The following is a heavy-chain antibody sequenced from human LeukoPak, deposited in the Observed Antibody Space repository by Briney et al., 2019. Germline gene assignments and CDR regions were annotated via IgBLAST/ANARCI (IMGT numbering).Heavy chain of an antibody. CDR2: ISTSGGTT. V-gene: IGHV3-23*01. Sequence: PGGSLRLSCAASGFTFSSYAMCWVRQAPGKGLEWDSVISTSGGTTYYADSVKGRFTISRDNSKNTLFVQMNSLRAEDTAVYYCARDVGYGSGSNYWGQGTLVTVSS. CDR1: GFTFSSYA. CDR3: ARDVGYGSGSNY. J-gene: IGHJ4*02. D-gene: IGHD3-10*01.